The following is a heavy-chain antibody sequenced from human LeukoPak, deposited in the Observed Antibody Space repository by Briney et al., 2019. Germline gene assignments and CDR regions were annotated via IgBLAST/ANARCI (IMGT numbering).Heavy chain of an antibody. J-gene: IGHJ5*02. CDR3: ARDAYRRGNWFDP. Sequence: SETLSLTCTVSGYSISSGYYWGWIRQPPGKGLEWIGSIYYSGSTYYNPSLESRVTISVDTSKNQFSLKLSSVTAADTAVYYCARDAYRRGNWFDPWGQGTLVTVSS. CDR1: GYSISSGYY. V-gene: IGHV4-38-2*02. D-gene: IGHD4-11*01. CDR2: IYYSGST.